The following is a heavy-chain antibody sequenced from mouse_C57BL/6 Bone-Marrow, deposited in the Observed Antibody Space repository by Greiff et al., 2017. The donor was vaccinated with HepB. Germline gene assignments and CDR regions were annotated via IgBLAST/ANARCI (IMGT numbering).Heavy chain of an antibody. CDR2: IDPSDSYT. CDR3: ARTTVVAKGIMDY. Sequence: QVQLQQPGAELVMPGASVKLSCKASGYTFTSYWMHWVKQRPGQGLEWIGEIDPSDSYTNYNQKFKGKSTLTVDKSSSTAYMQLSSLTSEDSAVNYCARTTVVAKGIMDYWGQGTSVTVSS. V-gene: IGHV1-69*01. D-gene: IGHD1-1*01. J-gene: IGHJ4*01. CDR1: GYTFTSYW.